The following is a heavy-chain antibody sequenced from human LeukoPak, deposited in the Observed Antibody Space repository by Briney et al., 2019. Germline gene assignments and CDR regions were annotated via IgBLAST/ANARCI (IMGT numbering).Heavy chain of an antibody. CDR2: INPNSGGT. CDR1: GYTFTGYY. J-gene: IGHJ5*02. CDR3: ARDDRLGTSTHNWFDP. Sequence: ASVKVSCKASGYTFTGYYMHWVRQAPGQGLEWMGWINPNSGGTNYAQKFQGRVTMTRDTSISTAYMELSRLRSDDTAVYYCARDDRLGTSTHNWFDPWGQGILVTVSS. D-gene: IGHD7-27*01. V-gene: IGHV1-2*02.